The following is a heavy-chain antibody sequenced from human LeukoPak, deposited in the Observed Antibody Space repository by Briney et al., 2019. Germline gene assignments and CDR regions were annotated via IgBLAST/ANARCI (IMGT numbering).Heavy chain of an antibody. CDR3: AREKLRFLEWLSAYGMDV. Sequence: GGSLRLSCAASGFTFSSYVMSWVRQAPGKGLEWVSTISGSGGSTYYADSVKGRFTISRDNSKNTLYLQMNSLRAEDTAVYYCAREKLRFLEWLSAYGMDVWGQGTTVTVSS. D-gene: IGHD3-3*01. V-gene: IGHV3-23*01. CDR2: ISGSGGST. CDR1: GFTFSSYV. J-gene: IGHJ6*02.